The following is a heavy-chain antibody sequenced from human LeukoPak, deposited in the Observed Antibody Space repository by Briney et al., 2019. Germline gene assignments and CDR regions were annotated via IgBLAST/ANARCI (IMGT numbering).Heavy chain of an antibody. D-gene: IGHD6-13*01. CDR1: GFTFSSYA. CDR3: ARGVYEEDVNY. CDR2: ISGRGGST. Sequence: PGGSLRLSCAASGFTFSSYAVSWVRQAPGKGLEWVSGISGRGGSTSYADSVKGRFTISRDNAKNTLYMQMNSLRAEDTAVYYCARGVYEEDVNYWGQGTLVTVSS. J-gene: IGHJ4*02. V-gene: IGHV3-23*01.